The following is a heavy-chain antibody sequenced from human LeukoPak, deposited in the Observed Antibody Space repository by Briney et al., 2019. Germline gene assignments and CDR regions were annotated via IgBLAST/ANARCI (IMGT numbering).Heavy chain of an antibody. V-gene: IGHV4-59*01. CDR1: GDSISSYY. J-gene: IGHJ4*02. CDR2: IYYSGST. Sequence: SETLSLTCTVSGDSISSYYWSWIRQPPGKGLEWIGYIYYSGSTKYNPSLKSRVTISVDTSKNQFSLKLNSVTAADTAVYYCARGLGGSSGCFGYWGQGTLVTVSS. D-gene: IGHD6-19*01. CDR3: ARGLGGSSGCFGY.